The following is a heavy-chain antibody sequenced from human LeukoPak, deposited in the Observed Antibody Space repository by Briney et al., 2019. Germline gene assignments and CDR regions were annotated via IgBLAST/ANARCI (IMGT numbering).Heavy chain of an antibody. CDR3: ARDSSGWYGSGGVDY. Sequence: SETLSLTCTVSGGSISSYYWSWIRQPPGKGLEWIGYIYYSGSTNYNPSLKSRVTISVDTSKNQFSLKLSSVTAADTAVYYCARDSSGWYGSGGVDYWGQGTLVTVSS. V-gene: IGHV4-59*01. D-gene: IGHD6-19*01. CDR1: GGSISSYY. CDR2: IYYSGST. J-gene: IGHJ4*02.